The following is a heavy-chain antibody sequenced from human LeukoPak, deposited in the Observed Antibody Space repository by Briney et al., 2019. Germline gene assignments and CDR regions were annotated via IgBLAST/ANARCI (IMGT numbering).Heavy chain of an antibody. CDR1: GFTFSSYA. CDR2: ISGSGGST. D-gene: IGHD4-17*01. J-gene: IGHJ6*02. CDR3: ARDKRDLYRSITTVTTFSWGYYYYGMDV. Sequence: GGSLRLSCAASGFTFSSYAMSWVRQAPGKGLEWVSAISGSGGSTYYADSVKGRFTISRDNSKNTLYLQMNSLRAEDTAVYYCARDKRDLYRSITTVTTFSWGYYYYGMDVWGQGTTVTVSS. V-gene: IGHV3-23*01.